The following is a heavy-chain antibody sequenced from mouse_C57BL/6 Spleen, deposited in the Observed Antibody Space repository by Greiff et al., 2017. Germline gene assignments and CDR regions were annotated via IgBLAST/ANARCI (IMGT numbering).Heavy chain of an antibody. J-gene: IGHJ3*01. CDR3: TTGDSWFAY. V-gene: IGHV14-1*01. CDR2: IDPEDGDT. CDR1: CFHIKDYY. Sequence: EVQLQQSGAELVRPGASVKLSFPASCFHIKDYYMHWVKQRPEQGLEWIGRIDPEDGDTEYAPKFQGKATMTEDTSSNPAYLQLSSQTSEDTAVYYCTTGDSWFAYWGQGTLVTVSA.